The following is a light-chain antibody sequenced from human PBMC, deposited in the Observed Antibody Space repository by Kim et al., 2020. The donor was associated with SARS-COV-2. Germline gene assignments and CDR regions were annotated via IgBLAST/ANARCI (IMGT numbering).Light chain of an antibody. CDR3: QQYNSRYT. CDR2: KSS. Sequence: SDSIGDTVTITCRASQTLDNWLAWYQQRPGKAPKLLVYKSSNLQSGVPSRFSGSGSGTEFTLTISSLQPDDFATYYCQQYNSRYTFGQGTKVDIK. CDR1: QTLDNW. V-gene: IGKV1-5*03. J-gene: IGKJ2*01.